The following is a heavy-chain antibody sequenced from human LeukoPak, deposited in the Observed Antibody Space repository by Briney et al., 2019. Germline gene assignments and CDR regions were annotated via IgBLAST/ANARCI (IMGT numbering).Heavy chain of an antibody. V-gene: IGHV3-23*01. CDR2: ISGSGGST. J-gene: IGHJ3*02. CDR1: GFTFSSYG. D-gene: IGHD6-13*01. CDR3: ARDLITGSWYHAFDI. Sequence: GGSLRLSCAASGFTFSSYGMSWVRQAPGKGLEWVSAISGSGGSTYYADSVKGRFTISRDNSKNTLYLQMNSLRAEDTAVYYCARDLITGSWYHAFDIWGQGTMVTVSS.